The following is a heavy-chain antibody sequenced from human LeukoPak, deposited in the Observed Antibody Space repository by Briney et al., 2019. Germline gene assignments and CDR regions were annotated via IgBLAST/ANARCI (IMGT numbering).Heavy chain of an antibody. J-gene: IGHJ6*02. Sequence: SETLSLTCTVSGGSISSYYWSWIRQPAGKGLEWIGRIYTSGSTNYNPSLKSRVTMSVDTPKNQFSLKLSSVTAADTAVYYCAREDIVVRGPYGMDVWGQGTTVTVSS. CDR2: IYTSGST. D-gene: IGHD2-15*01. CDR1: GGSISSYY. CDR3: AREDIVVRGPYGMDV. V-gene: IGHV4-4*07.